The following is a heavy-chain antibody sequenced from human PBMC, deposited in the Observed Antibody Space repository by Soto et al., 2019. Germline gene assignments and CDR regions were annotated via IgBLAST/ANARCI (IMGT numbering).Heavy chain of an antibody. CDR3: ARDGGGGYYDSSGYMAV. D-gene: IGHD3-22*01. CDR2: IYSDGKT. Sequence: EVQLVETGGGLIQPGGSLRLSCAASGITVSTNYMSWVRQAPGKGLEWVSVIYSDGKTFYADSVKGRFTISRDNSQNTGFLQMNSLGADDTAVYYCARDGGGGYYDSSGYMAVWGQGTLVTVSS. V-gene: IGHV3-53*02. CDR1: GITVSTNY. J-gene: IGHJ4*02.